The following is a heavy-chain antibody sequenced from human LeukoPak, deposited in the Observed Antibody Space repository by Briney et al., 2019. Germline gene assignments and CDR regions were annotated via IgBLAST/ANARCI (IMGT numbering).Heavy chain of an antibody. CDR2: ISAYNGNT. D-gene: IGHD3-22*01. Sequence: GASVKVSCKASGYTFTSYGISWVRQAPGQGLEWMGWISAYNGNTNYAQKLQGRVTMTTDTSTSTAYMELRSLRSDDTAVYYCARDSGQYYYDSSGYYYHQYYFDYWGQGTLVTVSS. V-gene: IGHV1-18*01. J-gene: IGHJ4*02. CDR3: ARDSGQYYYDSSGYYYHQYYFDY. CDR1: GYTFTSYG.